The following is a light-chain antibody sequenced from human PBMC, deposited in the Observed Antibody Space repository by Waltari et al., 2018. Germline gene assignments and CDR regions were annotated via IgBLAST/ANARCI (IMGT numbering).Light chain of an antibody. J-gene: IGKJ5*01. CDR1: QSLLHSNGFNS. V-gene: IGKV2-28*01. Sequence: DIVMTQSPLFLPVTPGEPASISCRSSQSLLHSNGFNSVGWYLQKPGQFPQLLIYLDSNRDSGGPDRFSGSGSRTDFKRKNSRVEAEDVGINDCMQALQTPITFGQGTRLEIK. CDR2: LDS. CDR3: MQALQTPIT.